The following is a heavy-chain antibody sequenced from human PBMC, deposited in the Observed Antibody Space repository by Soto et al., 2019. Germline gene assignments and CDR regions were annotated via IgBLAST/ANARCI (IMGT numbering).Heavy chain of an antibody. CDR3: ARRKGLYDSSGYYSNGAFDI. D-gene: IGHD3-22*01. CDR1: GYSFTSYW. CDR2: IDPSDSYT. V-gene: IGHV5-10-1*03. J-gene: IGHJ3*02. Sequence: EVQLVQSGAEVKKPGESLRISCKGSGYSFTSYWISWVRQMPGKGLEWMGRIDPSDSYTNYSPSFQGHVTISADKSISTAYLQWSSLKASDTAMYYCARRKGLYDSSGYYSNGAFDIWGQGTMVTVSS.